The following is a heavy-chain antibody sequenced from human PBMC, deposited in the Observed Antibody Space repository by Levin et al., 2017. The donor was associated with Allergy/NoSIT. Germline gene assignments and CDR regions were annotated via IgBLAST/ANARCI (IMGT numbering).Heavy chain of an antibody. V-gene: IGHV3-7*01. CDR2: VKLDGSEK. CDR3: ARGGDSSGWYAVYFYYMDV. D-gene: IGHD6-19*01. CDR1: GFTFSTYW. J-gene: IGHJ6*03. Sequence: GSLRLSCAASGFTFSTYWMGWVRQTPGKGLEWVANVKLDGSEKYYVDSVKGRFTISRDNAKNSLYLQMNSLKAEDTAVYYCARGGDSSGWYAVYFYYMDVWGKGTTVTVSS.